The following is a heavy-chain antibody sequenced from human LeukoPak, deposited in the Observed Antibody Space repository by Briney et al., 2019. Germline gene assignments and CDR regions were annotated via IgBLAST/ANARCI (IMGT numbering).Heavy chain of an antibody. V-gene: IGHV4-34*01. CDR1: GGSFSGYY. D-gene: IGHD6-13*01. CDR2: INHSGST. J-gene: IGHJ4*02. Sequence: PSETLSLTCAVYGGSFSGYYWSWIRQPPGKGLEWIGEINHSGSTNYNPSLKSRVTISVDTSKSQFSLKLSSVTAADTAVYYCASGHSSSSYWGQGTLVTVSS. CDR3: ASGHSSSSY.